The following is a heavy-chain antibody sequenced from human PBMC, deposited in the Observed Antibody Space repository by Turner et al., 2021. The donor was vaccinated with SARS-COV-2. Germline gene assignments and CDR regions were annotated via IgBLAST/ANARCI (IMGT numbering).Heavy chain of an antibody. D-gene: IGHD6-19*01. Sequence: QLQLQDSGPGLVKPSEPLSLTCTVSSGSISSSAYYWGWIRQPPGKGLEWIGSFFYSGSTYYSPSLKSRITISVDTSKNQFSLNLSSVTAADTAVYYCARQVSILGRWLAPFDSWGQGTLVTVSS. CDR2: FFYSGST. J-gene: IGHJ4*02. CDR3: ARQVSILGRWLAPFDS. CDR1: SGSISSSAYY. V-gene: IGHV4-39*01.